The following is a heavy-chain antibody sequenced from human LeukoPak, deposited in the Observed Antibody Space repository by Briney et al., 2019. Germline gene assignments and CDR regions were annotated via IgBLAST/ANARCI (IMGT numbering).Heavy chain of an antibody. V-gene: IGHV5-10-1*01. J-gene: IGHJ5*02. CDR3: ARGPNSSSWYLNWFDP. CDR2: IDPSDSYT. Sequence: RGESLKISCKGSGYSFTSYWISWVRQMPGKGLEWMGRIDPSDSYTNYSPSFQGHVTISADKSISTAYLQWSSLKASDTAMYYCARGPNSSSWYLNWFDPWGQGTLVTVSS. D-gene: IGHD6-13*01. CDR1: GYSFTSYW.